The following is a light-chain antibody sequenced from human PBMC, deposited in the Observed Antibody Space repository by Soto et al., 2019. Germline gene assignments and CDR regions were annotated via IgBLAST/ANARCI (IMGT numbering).Light chain of an antibody. CDR3: SSYTSSSTRV. V-gene: IGLV2-14*01. CDR2: EVS. CDR1: SSDVGGYNY. Sequence: QSALTQPASVSGSPGQSITISCTGTSSDVGGYNYVSWYQQHPGNAPKLMIYEVSNRPSGVSNRFSGSKSGNTASLTISGRQAEDEADYYCSSYTSSSTRVFGAGTKLTVL. J-gene: IGLJ1*01.